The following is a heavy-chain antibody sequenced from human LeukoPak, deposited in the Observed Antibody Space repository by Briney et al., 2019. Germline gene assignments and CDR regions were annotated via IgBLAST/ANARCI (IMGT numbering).Heavy chain of an antibody. J-gene: IGHJ6*02. D-gene: IGHD2-2*02. Sequence: SVKVSCKASRGTFSSYAISWVRQAPGQGLEWMGGIIPIFGTANYAQKFQGRVTITADESTSTAYMELSSLRSEDTAVYYCARGSGPAAVRRAYYYYGMDVWGQGTTVTVSS. CDR1: RGTFSSYA. CDR2: IIPIFGTA. V-gene: IGHV1-69*13. CDR3: ARGSGPAAVRRAYYYYGMDV.